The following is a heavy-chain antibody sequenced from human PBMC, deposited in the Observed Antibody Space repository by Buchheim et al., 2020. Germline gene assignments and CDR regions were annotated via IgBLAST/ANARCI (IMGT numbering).Heavy chain of an antibody. J-gene: IGHJ2*01. D-gene: IGHD3-22*01. CDR2: IYSGGST. V-gene: IGHV3-66*01. CDR3: ARVTYDPPSGWYFDL. Sequence: EVQLVESGGGLVQPGGSLRLSCAASGFTVSSNYMSWVRQAPGKGLEWVSVIYSGGSTYYADSVKGRFTISRDNSKNTLYLQMNSLRAEDTAVYYCARVTYDPPSGWYFDLWGRGTL. CDR1: GFTVSSNY.